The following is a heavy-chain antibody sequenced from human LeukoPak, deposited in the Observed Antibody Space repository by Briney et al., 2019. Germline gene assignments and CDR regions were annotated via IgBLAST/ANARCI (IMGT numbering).Heavy chain of an antibody. V-gene: IGHV3-66*01. J-gene: IGHJ4*02. D-gene: IGHD6-19*01. Sequence: GGSLRLSCAASGFTVSSNYMSWVRQAPGEGLEWVSVIYSGGSTYYADSVKGRFTISRDNSKNTLYLQMNSLRAEDTAVYYCATLSSGWPSNLDYWGQGTLVTVSS. CDR1: GFTVSSNY. CDR2: IYSGGST. CDR3: ATLSSGWPSNLDY.